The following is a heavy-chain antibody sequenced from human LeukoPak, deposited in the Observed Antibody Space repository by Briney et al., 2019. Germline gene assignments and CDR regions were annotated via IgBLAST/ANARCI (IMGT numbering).Heavy chain of an antibody. CDR1: GFTFDDYA. V-gene: IGHV3-43*02. J-gene: IGHJ4*02. D-gene: IGHD1-26*01. CDR3: AKDKRGSGSPFDY. Sequence: GGSLRLSCAASGFTFDDYAMHWVRQAPGKGLEWVSLISGDGGSTYYADSVKGRFTISRDNSKNSLYLQMNSLRTEDTALYNCAKDKRGSGSPFDYWGQGTLVTVSS. CDR2: ISGDGGST.